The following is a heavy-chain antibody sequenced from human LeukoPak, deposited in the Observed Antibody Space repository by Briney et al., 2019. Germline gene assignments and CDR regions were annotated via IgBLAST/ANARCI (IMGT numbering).Heavy chain of an antibody. CDR3: ARDPWGFSFEY. J-gene: IGHJ4*02. V-gene: IGHV4-59*12. D-gene: IGHD7-27*01. CDR2: IYYSGST. CDR1: GGSISSYY. Sequence: PSETLSLTCTVSGGSISSYYWSWIRQPPGKGLEWIGYIYYSGSTNYNPSLKSRVTISVDTSKNQFSLQLNSVTPEDTAVYYCARDPWGFSFEYWGQGTLVTVSS.